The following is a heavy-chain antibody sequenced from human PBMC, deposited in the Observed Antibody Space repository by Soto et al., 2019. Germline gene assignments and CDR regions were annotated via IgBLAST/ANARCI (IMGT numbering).Heavy chain of an antibody. CDR3: ARIREYYYDSSGYRAYYYYGMDV. CDR1: GFSLSTSGVG. V-gene: IGHV2-5*02. Sequence: SGPTLVNPTQTLTLTCTFSGFSLSTSGVGVGWIRQPPGKALEWLALIFWDDDKRYSPSLKTRLTISKDTSKNQVVLTMTNMDPVDTATYYCARIREYYYDSSGYRAYYYYGMDVWGQGTTVTVSS. CDR2: IFWDDDK. J-gene: IGHJ6*02. D-gene: IGHD3-22*01.